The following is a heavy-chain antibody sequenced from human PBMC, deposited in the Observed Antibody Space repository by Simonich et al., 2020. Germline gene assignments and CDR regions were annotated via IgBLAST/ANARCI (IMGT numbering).Heavy chain of an antibody. V-gene: IGHV3-7*01. J-gene: IGHJ4*02. CDR2: KKQDGSEK. Sequence: EVQLVESGGGLVQPGGYLRLSCAASGFTFSSYWMSWVRQAPGKGLEWVANKKQDGSEKYYVDSEKGRFTIARDNAKNSLYRQMNSLRAEDTAVYYCARDREDYGSGSYYNYWGQGTLVTVSS. CDR3: ARDREDYGSGSYYNY. CDR1: GFTFSSYW. D-gene: IGHD3-10*01.